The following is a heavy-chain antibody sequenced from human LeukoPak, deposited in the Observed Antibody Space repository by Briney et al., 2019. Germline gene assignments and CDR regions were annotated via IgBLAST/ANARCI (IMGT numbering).Heavy chain of an antibody. V-gene: IGHV3-30*04. CDR2: ISYDGSNK. CDR3: ARSGYTDAFDI. Sequence: GGSLRLSCAASGFTFSSYAMHWVRQAPGKGLEWVAVISYDGSNKYYADSVKGRFTISRDNSKNTLYLQMNSLRAEDTAVYYCARSGYTDAFDISGQGTMVIVSS. D-gene: IGHD5-18*01. CDR1: GFTFSSYA. J-gene: IGHJ3*02.